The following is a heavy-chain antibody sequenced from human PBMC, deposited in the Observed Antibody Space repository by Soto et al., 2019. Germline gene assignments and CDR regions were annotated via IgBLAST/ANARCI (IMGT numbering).Heavy chain of an antibody. CDR1: GGSISSYY. J-gene: IGHJ6*02. Sequence: SETLSLTCTVSGGSISSYYWSWIRQPPGKGLEWIGYIYYSGSTNYNPSLKSRVTISVDTSKNQFSLKLSSVTAADTAVYYCARVPGYYYGSGSYYNHLFYGMDVWGQGTTVTVSS. V-gene: IGHV4-59*01. CDR2: IYYSGST. CDR3: ARVPGYYYGSGSYYNHLFYGMDV. D-gene: IGHD3-10*01.